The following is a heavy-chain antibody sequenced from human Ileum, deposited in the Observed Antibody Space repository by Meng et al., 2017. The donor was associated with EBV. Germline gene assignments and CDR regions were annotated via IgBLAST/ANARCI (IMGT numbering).Heavy chain of an antibody. CDR2: ISSSGSST. J-gene: IGHJ4*02. D-gene: IGHD2-15*01. Sequence: VTVLDAGGGSGQPGVSLRLACAASGFTLSSYAMSWVRQAPGKGLEWVSTISSSGSSTHYADSVKGRFTISRDNSKTTLYLQMNGLRADDTAVYYCEGWRYWGQGTLVTVSS. CDR1: GFTLSSYA. CDR3: EGWRY. V-gene: IGHV3-23*01.